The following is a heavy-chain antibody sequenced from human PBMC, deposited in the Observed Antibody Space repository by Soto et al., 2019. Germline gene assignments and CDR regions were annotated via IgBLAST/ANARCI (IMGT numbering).Heavy chain of an antibody. D-gene: IGHD1-26*01. V-gene: IGHV1-8*01. Sequence: ASVKVSCKASGYTFTSFDINWVRQATGQGLEWMGWMNPNSGNTGYAQKFQGRLTMTRNTSISTAYMELSSLRSEDTAVYYCARGSSNHWVTYLVGAFDIWGRGTMVTVS. CDR2: MNPNSGNT. J-gene: IGHJ3*02. CDR3: ARGSSNHWVTYLVGAFDI. CDR1: GYTFTSFD.